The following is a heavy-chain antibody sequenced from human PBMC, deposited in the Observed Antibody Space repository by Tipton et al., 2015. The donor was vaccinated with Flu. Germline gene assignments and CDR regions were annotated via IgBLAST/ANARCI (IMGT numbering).Heavy chain of an antibody. J-gene: IGHJ6*02. D-gene: IGHD3-9*01. CDR2: IITYNGQT. Sequence: QLVQSGAEVKRPGTSVKVSCKASGYTFTTHGISWVRQAPGQGLEWMGWIITYNGQTNYAQKFQGRITITTDTSTTTANLELRSLRSDDTAVYYCARYYDILTGHGMDVWGQGTTVNVSS. CDR3: ARYYDILTGHGMDV. CDR1: GYTFTTHG. V-gene: IGHV1-18*01.